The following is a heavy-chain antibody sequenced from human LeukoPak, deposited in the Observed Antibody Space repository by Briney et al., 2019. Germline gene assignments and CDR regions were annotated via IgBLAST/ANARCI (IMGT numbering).Heavy chain of an antibody. J-gene: IGHJ4*02. CDR1: GYTLTELS. D-gene: IGHD3-10*01. CDR2: FDPEDGEA. CDR3: ATAKVYGVRGARGDYFDY. V-gene: IGHV1-24*01. Sequence: ASVKVSCKVSGYTLTELSMHWVRQAPGKGLEWMGGFDPEDGEAIYAQKFQGRVTMTEDTSTDTAYMELSSLRSEDTAVYYCATAKVYGVRGARGDYFDYWGQGTLVTVSS.